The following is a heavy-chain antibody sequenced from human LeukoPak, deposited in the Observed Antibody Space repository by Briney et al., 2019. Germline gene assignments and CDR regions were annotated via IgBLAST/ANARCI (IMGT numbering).Heavy chain of an antibody. CDR2: ISSSGSTI. V-gene: IGHV3-11*01. CDR3: ARVPRGYDILTGYYNGYYFDY. J-gene: IGHJ4*02. CDR1: GFTFSDYY. Sequence: GGSLRLSCAASGFTFSDYYMSWIRQAPGKGLEWVSYISSSGSTIYYADSVKGRFTISRDNAKNTLYLQMHSLRAEDTALYYCARVPRGYDILTGYYNGYYFDYWGQGTLVTVSP. D-gene: IGHD3-9*01.